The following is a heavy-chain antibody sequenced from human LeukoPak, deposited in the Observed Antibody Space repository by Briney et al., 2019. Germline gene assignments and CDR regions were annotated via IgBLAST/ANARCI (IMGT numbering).Heavy chain of an antibody. Sequence: VASVKVSCKASGGTFSSYAISWVRQAPGQGLEWMGRIIPILDTANYAQKFQGRVTITADKSTSTAYMELSSLRSEDTAVYYCARDVYSYDFWSGYYTGEDYWGQGTLVTVSS. J-gene: IGHJ4*02. D-gene: IGHD3-3*01. CDR2: IIPILDTA. V-gene: IGHV1-69*04. CDR3: ARDVYSYDFWSGYYTGEDY. CDR1: GGTFSSYA.